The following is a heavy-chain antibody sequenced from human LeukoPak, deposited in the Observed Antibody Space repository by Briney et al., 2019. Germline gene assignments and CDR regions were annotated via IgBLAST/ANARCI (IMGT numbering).Heavy chain of an antibody. CDR1: GYTFTHYD. CDR2: IIPIFGTA. V-gene: IGHV1-69*05. J-gene: IGHJ4*02. D-gene: IGHD2-2*01. Sequence: SVKVSCKTSGYTFTHYDINWVRQAPGQGLEWMGGIIPIFGTANYAQKFQGRVTITTDESTSTAYMELSSLRSEDTAVYYCASSPHSIVVVPAAFDYWGQGTLVTVSS. CDR3: ASSPHSIVVVPAAFDY.